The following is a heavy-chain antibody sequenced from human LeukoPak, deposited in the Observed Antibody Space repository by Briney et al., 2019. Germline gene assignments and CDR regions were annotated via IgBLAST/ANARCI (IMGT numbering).Heavy chain of an antibody. Sequence: ASVTVSCKASGYTFTSYYMHWVRQAPGQGLEWMGIINPSGGSTNYAQKFRGRVTMTRDTSTSTVYMELSSLRSEDTAVYYCARDHLGEMATGIDYWGQGTLVTVSS. V-gene: IGHV1-46*01. CDR1: GYTFTSYY. J-gene: IGHJ4*02. CDR3: ARDHLGEMATGIDY. CDR2: INPSGGST. D-gene: IGHD5-24*01.